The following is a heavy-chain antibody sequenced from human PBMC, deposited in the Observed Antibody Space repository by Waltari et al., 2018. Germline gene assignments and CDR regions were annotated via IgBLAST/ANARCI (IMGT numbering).Heavy chain of an antibody. CDR3: ARVPHTGNCVGVPYYDY. D-gene: IGHD3-16*01. CDR1: GYTFTSFG. V-gene: IGHV1-18*01. CDR2: ITTYNGYT. J-gene: IGHJ4*02. Sequence: QVQLVQSGAEVKKPGASVKVSCKASGYTFTSFGFSWVRQAPGQGLEWMGLITTYNGYTNYAQKFQGRVTMTSDTSTSTGYMELRSLKSDDAAVYFCARVPHTGNCVGVPYYDYWGQGTLVTVS.